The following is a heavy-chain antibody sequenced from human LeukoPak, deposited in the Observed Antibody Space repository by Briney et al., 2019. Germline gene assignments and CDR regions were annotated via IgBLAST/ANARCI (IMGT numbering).Heavy chain of an antibody. V-gene: IGHV3-21*01. CDR2: INI. CDR1: GFTFSSCS. CDR3: ARGTRQRGTTPRGAYYFDY. D-gene: IGHD4-11*01. J-gene: IGHJ4*02. Sequence: GGSLRLSCAASGFTFSSCSMNWVRQAPGKGLEWVSSINIYYADSVKGRFTISRDNAKNSLYLQMNSLRAEDTAVYYCARGTRQRGTTPRGAYYFDYWGQGTLVTVSS.